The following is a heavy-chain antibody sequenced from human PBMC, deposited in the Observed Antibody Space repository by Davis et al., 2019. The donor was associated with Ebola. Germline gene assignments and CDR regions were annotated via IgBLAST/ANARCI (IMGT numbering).Heavy chain of an antibody. V-gene: IGHV5-51*01. J-gene: IGHJ6*02. CDR2: IYPGDSDT. CDR3: ARSKELRSYYYYYGMDV. Sequence: GESLKISCKVSGYRFTSYWIGWVRQMPGKGLEWMGIIYPGDSDTRYSPSFQGQVTISADKSISTAYLQWSSLKASDTAMYYCARSKELRSYYYYYGMDVWGQGTTVTVSS. D-gene: IGHD1-26*01. CDR1: GYRFTSYW.